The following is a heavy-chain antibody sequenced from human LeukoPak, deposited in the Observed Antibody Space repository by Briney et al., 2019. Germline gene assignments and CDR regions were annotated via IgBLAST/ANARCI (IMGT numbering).Heavy chain of an antibody. Sequence: SGTLSLTCTVSGDSISSYFWSWIRQPPGKGLEWIGYFHDSGSANYNPSLKSRITMSVDTSMNQFSLKLRSVTAADTAVYYCARDSHSVDTATPRGFDPWGQGTLVTVSS. V-gene: IGHV4-59*01. D-gene: IGHD2-15*01. J-gene: IGHJ5*02. CDR2: FHDSGSA. CDR3: ARDSHSVDTATPRGFDP. CDR1: GDSISSYF.